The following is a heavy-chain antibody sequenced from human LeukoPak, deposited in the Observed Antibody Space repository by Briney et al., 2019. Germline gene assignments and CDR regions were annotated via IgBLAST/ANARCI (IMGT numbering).Heavy chain of an antibody. CDR3: ARGYCSSTSCYAGLDY. Sequence: GESLKISCKGSGYSFTSYWIGWVRQMPGKGLEWMGIIYPGDSDTRYSPSFQGQVTISADKSISTAYLQWSSLQASDTAMYYCARGYCSSTSCYAGLDYWGQGTLVTVSS. CDR2: IYPGDSDT. J-gene: IGHJ4*02. D-gene: IGHD2-2*01. V-gene: IGHV5-51*01. CDR1: GYSFTSYW.